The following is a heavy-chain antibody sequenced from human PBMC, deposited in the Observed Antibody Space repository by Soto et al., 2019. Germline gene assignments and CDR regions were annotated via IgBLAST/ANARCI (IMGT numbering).Heavy chain of an antibody. V-gene: IGHV3-23*01. CDR3: AKRRTEEATILDY. D-gene: IGHD5-12*01. Sequence: EVQLLESGGGLVQPGGSLRLSCAASGFTFSSYAMSWVRQAPGKGLEWVSAISGSGGSTYYADSVKGRFTISRDDSKNMLYLQMNRLRVEDTAVYYCAKRRTEEATILDYWGQGILVTVSS. J-gene: IGHJ4*02. CDR1: GFTFSSYA. CDR2: ISGSGGST.